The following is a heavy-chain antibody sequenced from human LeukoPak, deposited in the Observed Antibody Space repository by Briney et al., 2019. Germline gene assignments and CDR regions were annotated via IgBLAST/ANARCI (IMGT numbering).Heavy chain of an antibody. CDR1: GYTLTELS. CDR3: ARDAYDYVWGSYRSPPYY. V-gene: IGHV1-24*01. D-gene: IGHD3-16*02. J-gene: IGHJ4*02. CDR2: FDLEDGET. Sequence: ASVKVSCKVSGYTLTELSMHWVRQAPGEGLEWMGGFDLEDGETIYAQKFQGRVTMTRDTSTSTVYMELSSLRSEDTAVYYCARDAYDYVWGSYRSPPYYWGQGTLVTVSS.